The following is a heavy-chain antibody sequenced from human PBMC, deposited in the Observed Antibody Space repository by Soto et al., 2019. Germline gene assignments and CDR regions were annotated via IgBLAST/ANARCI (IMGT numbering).Heavy chain of an antibody. D-gene: IGHD5-18*01. CDR1: GGSVSSGGDH. V-gene: IGHV4-61*08. J-gene: IGHJ4*02. CDR3: ENAADTAMDGFDY. CDR2: IYYSGST. Sequence: SETLSLTSTVSGGSVSSGGDHWSWIRQPPGKGLEWIGYIYYSGSTNYNPSLKSRVTISVATSKHQFSLKLSSVSAADTAVFYCENAADTAMDGFDYWIQGTLDSVSS.